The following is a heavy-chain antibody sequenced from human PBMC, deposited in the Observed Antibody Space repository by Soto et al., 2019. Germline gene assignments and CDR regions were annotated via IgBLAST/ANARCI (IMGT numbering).Heavy chain of an antibody. V-gene: IGHV1-18*04. CDR2: ISAYNGNT. CDR3: ARGGIPDCSSTSCPSYYYYGMAV. D-gene: IGHD2-2*01. CDR1: GYTFTSYG. Sequence: QVQLVQSGAEVKKPGASVKVSCKASGYTFTSYGISWVRQAPGQGLEWMGWISAYNGNTNYAQKLQGRVTMATDTSTSTAYMGLRSLRSDDTAVHYCARGGIPDCSSTSCPSYYYYGMAVWGQGTTVTVSS. J-gene: IGHJ6*02.